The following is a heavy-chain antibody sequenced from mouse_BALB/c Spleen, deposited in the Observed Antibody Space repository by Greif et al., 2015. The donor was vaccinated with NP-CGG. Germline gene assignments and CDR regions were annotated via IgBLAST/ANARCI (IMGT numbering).Heavy chain of an antibody. V-gene: IGHV5-17*02. Sequence: EVMLVESGGGLVQPGGSRKLSCAASGFTFSSFGMHWVRQASEKGLEWVAYISSGSSTIYYADTVKGRFTISRDNPKNTLFLQMTSLRSEDTAMYYCARGGYGRYDAMDYWGQGTSVTVSS. D-gene: IGHD2-2*01. CDR1: GFTFSSFG. J-gene: IGHJ4*01. CDR3: ARGGYGRYDAMDY. CDR2: ISSGSSTI.